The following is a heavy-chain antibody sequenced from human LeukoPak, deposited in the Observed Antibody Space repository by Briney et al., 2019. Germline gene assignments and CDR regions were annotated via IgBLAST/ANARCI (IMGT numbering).Heavy chain of an antibody. V-gene: IGHV3-49*04. CDR2: IRSKDYGGTT. CDR3: TRDLMVRGVTTLYYYYGMDV. CDR1: GFTFGDYA. D-gene: IGHD3-10*01. Sequence: PGGSLTLSCTASGFTFGDYAMSWVRQAPGKGLEWVGFIRSKDYGGTTEYAASVKGRFTISRDDSKSIAYLQMNSLKTEDTAVYYCTRDLMVRGVTTLYYYYGMDVWGQGTTVTVSS. J-gene: IGHJ6*02.